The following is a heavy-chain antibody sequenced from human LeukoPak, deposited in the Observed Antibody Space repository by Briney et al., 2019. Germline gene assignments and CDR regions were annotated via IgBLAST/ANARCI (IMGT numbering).Heavy chain of an antibody. CDR2: ISAYNGNT. Sequence: GASVKVSCKASGYTFTSYGISWVRQAPGQGLEWMGWISAYNGNTNYAQKLQGRVTMTTDTSTSTAYMELRSLRSDDTAVHYCARVVRFLEWLPGEDYMDVWGKGTTVTVSS. CDR3: ARVVRFLEWLPGEDYMDV. CDR1: GYTFTSYG. D-gene: IGHD3-3*01. J-gene: IGHJ6*03. V-gene: IGHV1-18*01.